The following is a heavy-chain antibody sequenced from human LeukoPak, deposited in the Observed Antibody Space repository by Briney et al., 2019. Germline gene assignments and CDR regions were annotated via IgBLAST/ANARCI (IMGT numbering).Heavy chain of an antibody. CDR2: INPNSGAT. Sequence: ASVKVSCKASGYTFTGYYIHWVRQAPGQGLEWMGWINPNSGATHFAQKFQGRVTMSRDTSISTAYMELSRLRSDDTAVYYCARGLRGSPAFDYWGQGTLVTVSS. CDR1: GYTFTGYY. V-gene: IGHV1-2*02. D-gene: IGHD2-2*01. J-gene: IGHJ4*02. CDR3: ARGLRGSPAFDY.